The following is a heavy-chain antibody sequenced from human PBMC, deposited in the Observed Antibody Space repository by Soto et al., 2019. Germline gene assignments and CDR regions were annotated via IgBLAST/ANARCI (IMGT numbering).Heavy chain of an antibody. CDR2: INHSGST. J-gene: IGHJ6*03. D-gene: IGHD1-7*01. V-gene: IGHV4-34*01. CDR3: ARWRNWNYGARGSYYYYMDV. CDR1: GGSFSGYY. Sequence: PSETLSLTCAVYGGSFSGYYCSWIRQPPEKGLEWIGEINHSGSTNYNPSLKSRVTISVDTSKNQFSLKLSSVTAADTAVYYCARWRNWNYGARGSYYYYMDVWGKGTTVTVSS.